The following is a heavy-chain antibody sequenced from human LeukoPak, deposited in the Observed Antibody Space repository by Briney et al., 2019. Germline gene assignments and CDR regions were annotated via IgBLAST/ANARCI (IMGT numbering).Heavy chain of an antibody. V-gene: IGHV1-2*02. D-gene: IGHD3-3*01. Sequence: GASVKDSCKASGYTFTGYYMHWVRQAPGQGLEWMGWINPNSGGTNYAQKFQGRVTMTRDTSISTAYMELSRLRSDDTAVYYCARVHTYYDFWSGYLRTGWFDPWGQGTLVTVSS. J-gene: IGHJ5*02. CDR3: ARVHTYYDFWSGYLRTGWFDP. CDR1: GYTFTGYY. CDR2: INPNSGGT.